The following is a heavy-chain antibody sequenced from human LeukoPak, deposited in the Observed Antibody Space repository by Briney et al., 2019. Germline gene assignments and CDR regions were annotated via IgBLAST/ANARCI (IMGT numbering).Heavy chain of an antibody. CDR1: GGSFSGYY. V-gene: IGHV4-34*12. D-gene: IGHD2-2*01. CDR2: IVQDGRT. Sequence: SETLSLPCSVYGGSFSGYYWTWIRQPPGKGLEWMAEIVQDGRTNYSPLLESRLTLSVDASKNQFSLKLRSVTAADTAIYYCARGSVFMGYASFDICGQGVLVTVSS. J-gene: IGHJ4*02. CDR3: ARGSVFMGYASFDI.